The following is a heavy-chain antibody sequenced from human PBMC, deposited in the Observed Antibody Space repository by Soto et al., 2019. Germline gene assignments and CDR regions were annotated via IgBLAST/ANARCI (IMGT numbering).Heavy chain of an antibody. CDR3: ARVSRGAFDI. V-gene: IGHV1-46*01. CDR2: FDPSGVAT. Sequence: ASVKVSCKASGYTFTSYFIHWVRQAPGQGLEWMGVFDPSGVATNSAQKFQGRLTITRDTSTSTVYMDLTSLGSDDTALYYCARVSRGAFDIWGQGTLLTVSS. CDR1: GYTFTSYF. J-gene: IGHJ3*02.